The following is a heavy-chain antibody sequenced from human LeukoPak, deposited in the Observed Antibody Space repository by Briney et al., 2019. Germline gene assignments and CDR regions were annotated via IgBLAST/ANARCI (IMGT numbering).Heavy chain of an antibody. CDR2: ISSSSSYI. CDR3: ARGDNNGWSAYMDV. CDR1: GFTFSSYS. D-gene: IGHD6-19*01. J-gene: IGHJ6*03. V-gene: IGHV3-21*04. Sequence: GGSLRLSCAASGFTFSSYSMNWVRQAPGKGLEWVSSISSSSSYIYYADSVKGRFTISRDNAKNSLYLQMNSLRAEDTALYYCARGDNNGWSAYMDVWGKGTTVTVSS.